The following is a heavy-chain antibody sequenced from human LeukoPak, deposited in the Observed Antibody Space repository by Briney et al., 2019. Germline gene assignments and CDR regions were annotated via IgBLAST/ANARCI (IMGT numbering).Heavy chain of an antibody. J-gene: IGHJ4*02. CDR3: TTPPDADSSWYAKGFDY. D-gene: IGHD6-13*01. CDR1: GFTFGDYA. V-gene: IGHV3-49*03. CDR2: IRSKAYGGTT. Sequence: GRSLRLSCTASGFTFGDYAMSWIRQAPGKGLEWVGFIRSKAYGGTTEYAASVKGRFTISRDDSKSTAYLQMNSLKTEDTAVYYCTTPPDADSSWYAKGFDYWGQGTLVTVSS.